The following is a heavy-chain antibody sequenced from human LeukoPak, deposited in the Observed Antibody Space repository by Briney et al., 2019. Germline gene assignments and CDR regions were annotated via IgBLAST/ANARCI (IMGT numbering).Heavy chain of an antibody. CDR2: IIPILGIA. D-gene: IGHD1-26*01. CDR3: ARVPSNLEWELKGAYYFDY. CDR1: GGTFSSYA. J-gene: IGHJ4*02. Sequence: GASVKVSCKASGGTFSSYAISWVRQAPGQGLEWMGRIIPILGIANYAQKFQGRVTITADKSTSTAYMELSSLRSEDTAVYYCARVPSNLEWELKGAYYFDYWGQGTLVTVSS. V-gene: IGHV1-69*04.